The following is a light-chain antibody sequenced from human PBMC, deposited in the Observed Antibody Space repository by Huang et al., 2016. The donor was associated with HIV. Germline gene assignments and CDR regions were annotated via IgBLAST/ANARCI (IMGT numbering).Light chain of an antibody. CDR1: RSVSTN. CDR2: GSS. CDR3: HQYNNWLLS. Sequence: EIVMTQSPATLSVSPGQRVTLSCRANRSVSTNLAWYQQRHVQAPRLLIYGSSTRAPGIPARFSGSGSGTDFSLTSSSLQSEDFALYYCHQYNNWLLSFGGGTRV. J-gene: IGKJ4*01. V-gene: IGKV3-15*01.